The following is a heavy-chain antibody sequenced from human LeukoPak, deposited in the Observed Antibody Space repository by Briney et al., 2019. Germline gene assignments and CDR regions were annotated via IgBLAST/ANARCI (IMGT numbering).Heavy chain of an antibody. CDR2: ISGSGGST. Sequence: GGSLRLSCAASGFTFSSYSMNWVRQAPGKGLEWVSAISGSGGSTYYADSVKGRFTISRDNSKNTLYLQMNSLRAEDTAVYYCAKDVIALLDRRTRHYWGQGTLVTVSS. J-gene: IGHJ4*02. D-gene: IGHD3-10*01. V-gene: IGHV3-23*01. CDR3: AKDVIALLDRRTRHY. CDR1: GFTFSSYS.